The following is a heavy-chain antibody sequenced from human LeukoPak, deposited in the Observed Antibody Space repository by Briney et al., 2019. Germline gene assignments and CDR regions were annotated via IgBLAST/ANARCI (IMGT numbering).Heavy chain of an antibody. CDR1: GFMFSSNW. CDR3: AKEGRSLQTY. J-gene: IGHJ4*02. V-gene: IGHV3-7*03. Sequence: GGSLRLSCAASGFMFSSNWMSWVRLAPGKGLEWVGNIKEDGTETYYVDSVKGRFTISRDNAKNSLYLQMNSLRVEETAVYYCAKEGRSLQTYWGQGTLVTVSS. CDR2: IKEDGTET. D-gene: IGHD5-24*01.